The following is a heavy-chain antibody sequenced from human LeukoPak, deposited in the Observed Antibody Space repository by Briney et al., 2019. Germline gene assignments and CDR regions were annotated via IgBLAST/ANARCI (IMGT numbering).Heavy chain of an antibody. Sequence: PSETLSLTCAVYGGSFSGYYWSWIRQPPGKGLEWVSAISGSGGSTYYADSVKGRFTISRDNSKNTLYLQMNSLRAEDTAVYYCAKEGGGSAHIMRGWFDPWGQGTLVTVSS. CDR3: AKEGGGSAHIMRGWFDP. J-gene: IGHJ5*02. V-gene: IGHV3-23*01. CDR1: GGSFSGYY. D-gene: IGHD3-16*01. CDR2: ISGSGGST.